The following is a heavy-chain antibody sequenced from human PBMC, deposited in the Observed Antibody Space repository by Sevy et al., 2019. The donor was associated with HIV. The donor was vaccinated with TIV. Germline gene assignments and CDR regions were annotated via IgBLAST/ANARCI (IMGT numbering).Heavy chain of an antibody. D-gene: IGHD6-6*01. CDR3: AKGSSSSSALGYFDY. J-gene: IGHJ4*02. V-gene: IGHV3-23*01. CDR2: ISGNGGYT. CDR1: GFTFSSYA. Sequence: GGSLRLSCAASGFTFSSYAMSWVRQAPGKGLEWVSVISGNGGYTYYADSVKGRFTISRDTSKNTLYLQMNSLRAEDTAVYYCAKGSSSSSALGYFDYWGQGTLVTVS.